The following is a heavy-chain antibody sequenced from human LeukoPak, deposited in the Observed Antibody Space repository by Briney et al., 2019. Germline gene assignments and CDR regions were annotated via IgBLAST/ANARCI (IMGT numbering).Heavy chain of an antibody. CDR1: GYTFTSYG. Sequence: ASVKVSCKASGYTFTSYGISWVRQAPGQGLEWMGWISAYNGNTNYAQKLQGRVTMTTDTSTSTAYMELSSLRSEDTAVYYCARAQVLRYFDWLSYWGQGTLVTVSS. D-gene: IGHD3-9*01. V-gene: IGHV1-18*01. CDR2: ISAYNGNT. CDR3: ARAQVLRYFDWLSY. J-gene: IGHJ4*02.